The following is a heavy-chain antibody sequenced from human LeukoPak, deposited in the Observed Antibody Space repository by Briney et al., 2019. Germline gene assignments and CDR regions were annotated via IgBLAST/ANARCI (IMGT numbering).Heavy chain of an antibody. CDR2: ISGSGGST. D-gene: IGHD5-18*01. CDR3: AKRIQSAMATGY. CDR1: GFTFSGYA. V-gene: IGHV3-23*01. J-gene: IGHJ4*02. Sequence: PGGSLRLSCAASGFTFSGYAMSWVRQAPGKGLEWVSDISGSGGSTYYADSVKGRFTISRDNSKNTLYLQMNSLRAEDTAVYYCAKRIQSAMATGYWGQGTLVTVSS.